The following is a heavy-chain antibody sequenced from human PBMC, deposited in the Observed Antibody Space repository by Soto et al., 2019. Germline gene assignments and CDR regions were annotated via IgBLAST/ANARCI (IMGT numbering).Heavy chain of an antibody. CDR2: VNYSGST. CDR3: ARSLRGWT. CDR1: GSSVTTPTYY. Sequence: QVQLLESRPGLMAPSETLSLTCSVSGSSVTTPTYYWSWIRQPPGKGLECIGYVNYSGSTVYNPSLKGRVTISLDTSKNQISLSLTSVTGADSAVYYGARSLRGWTWGQGTLVTVSS. V-gene: IGHV4-61*01. J-gene: IGHJ4*02. D-gene: IGHD2-15*01.